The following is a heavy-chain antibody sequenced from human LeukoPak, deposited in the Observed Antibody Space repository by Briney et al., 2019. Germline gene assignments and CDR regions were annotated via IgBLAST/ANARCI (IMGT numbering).Heavy chain of an antibody. J-gene: IGHJ3*02. V-gene: IGHV3-64*02. CDR2: ISTNGDST. Sequence: QPGGSLRLSCAASGFSFNLYEMNWVRQAPGKGLECVSAISTNGDSTFYADSVKGRFTISRDNSNDTLYLQMGSLRAEDMAVYYCARPLAGTTHAFEIWGQGTMVTVSS. CDR1: GFSFNLYE. D-gene: IGHD1-7*01. CDR3: ARPLAGTTHAFEI.